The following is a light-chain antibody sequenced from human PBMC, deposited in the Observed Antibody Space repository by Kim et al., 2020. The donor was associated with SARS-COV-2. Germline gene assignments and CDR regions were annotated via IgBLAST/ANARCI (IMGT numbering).Light chain of an antibody. CDR2: GAS. CDR3: QQYNNWPPLT. V-gene: IGKV3-15*01. Sequence: VSPGERATLSCRASQTVSSNLAWYQQKPGQAPRLLIYGASTRATGGPARFSGSGSGTEFTLTISSLQSEDFAVYYCQQYNNWPPLTFGGGNKVDIK. J-gene: IGKJ4*01. CDR1: QTVSSN.